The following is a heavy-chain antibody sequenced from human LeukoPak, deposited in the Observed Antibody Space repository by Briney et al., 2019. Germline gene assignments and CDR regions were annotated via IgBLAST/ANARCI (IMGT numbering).Heavy chain of an antibody. Sequence: ASVKVSCKASGYTFSIYGFNWVRQAPGQGLEWMGWISAYNGNTHYAQKLQGRVTMTTDTSTSTAYMELRSLRSDDTAVYYCARDLAAPSNAFDIWGQGTMVTVSS. CDR2: ISAYNGNT. V-gene: IGHV1-18*01. D-gene: IGHD6-13*01. CDR1: GYTFSIYG. CDR3: ARDLAAPSNAFDI. J-gene: IGHJ3*02.